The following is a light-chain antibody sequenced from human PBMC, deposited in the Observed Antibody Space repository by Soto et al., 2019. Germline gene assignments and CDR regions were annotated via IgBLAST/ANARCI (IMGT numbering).Light chain of an antibody. CDR3: QKYDDY. V-gene: IGKV1-5*01. J-gene: IGKJ4*01. CDR2: DAS. Sequence: DIQITQSPSTLSASVGDRVTITCRASQNINNWLAWYQQKPGKAPKVLIYDASSLESGVPSRFSGSGFGTEFTLTISSLQPDDFANYYCQKYDDYFGGGTKVEIK. CDR1: QNINNW.